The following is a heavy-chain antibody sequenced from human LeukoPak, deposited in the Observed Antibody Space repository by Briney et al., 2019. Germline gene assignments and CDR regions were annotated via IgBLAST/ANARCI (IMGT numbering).Heavy chain of an antibody. J-gene: IGHJ4*02. CDR3: ARDREIRWHHYFDY. D-gene: IGHD4-23*01. CDR2: ISSSSSYI. V-gene: IGHV3-21*01. CDR1: GFTFSSYS. Sequence: PGGSLRLSCAASGFTFSSYSMNWVRQAPGKGLEWVSSISSSSSYIYYADSVKGRFTISRDNAKNSLYLQMNSLRAEDTAVYYCARDREIRWHHYFDYWGQGTLVTVSS.